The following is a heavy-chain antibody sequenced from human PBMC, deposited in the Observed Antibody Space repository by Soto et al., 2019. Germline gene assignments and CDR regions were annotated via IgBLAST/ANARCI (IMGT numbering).Heavy chain of an antibody. Sequence: EVQLLESGGGLVQPGGSLRLSCAASGFTFSNYAMTWVRQASGKELEWVSLIAASGGNTYYADSVKGRFTISRDNSKNTLYLQMNSLRAEDTAVYYCEKGDRNSGFDPWGQGTLVTASA. CDR1: GFTFSNYA. CDR2: IAASGGNT. CDR3: EKGDRNSGFDP. V-gene: IGHV3-23*01. D-gene: IGHD3-16*01. J-gene: IGHJ5*02.